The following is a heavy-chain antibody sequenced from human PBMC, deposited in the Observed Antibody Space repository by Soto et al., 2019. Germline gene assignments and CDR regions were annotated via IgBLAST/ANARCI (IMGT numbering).Heavy chain of an antibody. V-gene: IGHV3-33*01. CDR2: IWRDGSDK. J-gene: IGHJ4*01. CDR3: ARWGNNKALDF. CDR1: GFTFGTNG. Sequence: QVQLVESGGGVVQPGRSLRLSCAASGFTFGTNGMHWVRQAPGKGLEWVAGIWRDGSDKYYADSVKGRFTISRDNSQNTLYLQINSLRADDTAVYYCARWGNNKALDFWGHGTLVTVSS. D-gene: IGHD3-16*01.